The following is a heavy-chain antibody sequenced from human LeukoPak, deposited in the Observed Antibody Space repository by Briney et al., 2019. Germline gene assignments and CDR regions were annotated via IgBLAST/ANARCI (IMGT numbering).Heavy chain of an antibody. Sequence: GGSLRLSCAASGFTFSSYEMNWARQAPGKGLEWVSYISSSSSTIYYADSVKGRFTISRDNAKNSLYLQMNSLRAEDTAVYYCANARGPAASYYYYYYYMDVWGKGTTVTVSS. V-gene: IGHV3-48*03. J-gene: IGHJ6*03. CDR3: ANARGPAASYYYYYYYMDV. CDR1: GFTFSSYE. CDR2: ISSSSSTI. D-gene: IGHD2-2*01.